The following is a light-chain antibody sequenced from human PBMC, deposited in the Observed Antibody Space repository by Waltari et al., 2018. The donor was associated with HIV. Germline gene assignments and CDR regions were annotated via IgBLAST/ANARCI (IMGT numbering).Light chain of an antibody. J-gene: IGKJ4*01. CDR3: QQSYSTQLT. Sequence: DIQMTQSPSSRSASVGDRVTITCRASQSIRNDLNWYQPKPGKAPKLLIYAASSLQSGVPSRFSGSGSGTDFTLTISSLQPEDFATYYCQQSYSTQLTFGGGTQVEIK. CDR2: AAS. CDR1: QSIRND. V-gene: IGKV1-39*01.